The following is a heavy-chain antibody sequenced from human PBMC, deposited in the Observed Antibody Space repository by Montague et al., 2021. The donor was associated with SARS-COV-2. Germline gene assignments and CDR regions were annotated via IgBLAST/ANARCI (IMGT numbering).Heavy chain of an antibody. CDR1: GGSISSFY. CDR2: ISDSGST. J-gene: IGHJ4*02. D-gene: IGHD2-15*01. CDR3: ARHYSATLPAVY. Sequence: SETLSFTYTVSGGSISSFYWSWFRQPPGKGLEWIGYISDSGSTNYNPSLTSRVTMSVDTSKNQFSLKVTSVTAADTAVYYCARHYSATLPAVYWGQGTLVTVSS. V-gene: IGHV4-59*08.